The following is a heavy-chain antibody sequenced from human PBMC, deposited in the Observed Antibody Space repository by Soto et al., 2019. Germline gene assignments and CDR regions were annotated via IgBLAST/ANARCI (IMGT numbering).Heavy chain of an antibody. CDR1: GFTFSSYD. V-gene: IGHV3-13*04. D-gene: IGHD3-22*01. Sequence: PGGSLRLSCAASGFTFSSYDMQWVRQATGKGLEWVSAIGTAGDTYYPGSVKGRFTISRENAKNSLYLQMNSLRAGDTAVYYCARSPPGGYHYYHGMDVWGQGTTVTVSS. CDR3: ARSPPGGYHYYHGMDV. J-gene: IGHJ6*02. CDR2: IGTAGDT.